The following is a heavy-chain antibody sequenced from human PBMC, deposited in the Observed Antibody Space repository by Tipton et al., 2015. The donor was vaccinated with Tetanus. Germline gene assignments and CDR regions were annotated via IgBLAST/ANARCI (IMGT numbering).Heavy chain of an antibody. V-gene: IGHV3-33*01. D-gene: IGHD5-18*01. J-gene: IGHJ6*02. CDR2: IWNDGSYK. CDR1: GFTFSTNA. CDR3: ARVGISQNAYSYVYHGLDV. Sequence: QVQLVQSGGGLIQPGGSLRLSCAASGFTFSTNAMHWVRQAPGKGLEWVAAIWNDGSYKYYADSVKGRFTVSRDNSKNTLYLEMNSLRAEDTAVYYCARVGISQNAYSYVYHGLDVWGQGTTVTVSS.